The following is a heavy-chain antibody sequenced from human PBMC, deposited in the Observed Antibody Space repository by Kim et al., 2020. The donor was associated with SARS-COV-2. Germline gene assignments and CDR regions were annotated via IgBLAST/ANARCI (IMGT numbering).Heavy chain of an antibody. V-gene: IGHV4-59*01. CDR3: ARGMDGYYDVPSFDF. J-gene: IGHJ4*02. Sequence: SETLSLTCSVSGDSISGYYWNWIRQYPGKTLEWIGHIYYNGNTNYNPSLKSRVTMSVDTSKNQFSLNLNSLSAADTAIYYCARGMDGYYDVPSFDFWGQG. CDR2: IYYNGNT. D-gene: IGHD3-16*01. CDR1: GDSISGYY.